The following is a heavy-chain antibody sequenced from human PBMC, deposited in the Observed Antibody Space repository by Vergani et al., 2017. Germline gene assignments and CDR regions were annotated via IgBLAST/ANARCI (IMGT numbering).Heavy chain of an antibody. J-gene: IGHJ3*02. CDR2: INTNTGNT. V-gene: IGHV7-4-1*02. Sequence: QVQLVQSGSELKKPGASVKVSCKASGYTFTSYAMNWVRQAPGHGLEWMGGINTNTGNTTYAQGFTGRFVFSLDPSVSTAYLQIISLKAEDTAVYYCARDRATYYYDSSGYLVDAFDIWGQGTMVTVSS. CDR3: ARDRATYYYDSSGYLVDAFDI. D-gene: IGHD3-22*01. CDR1: GYTFTSYA.